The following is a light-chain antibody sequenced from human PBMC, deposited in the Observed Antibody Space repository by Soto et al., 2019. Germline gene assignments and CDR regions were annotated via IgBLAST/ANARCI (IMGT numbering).Light chain of an antibody. CDR1: SSDVGGYNY. J-gene: IGLJ1*01. CDR2: GVS. Sequence: QSVLTQPASVSGSPGQSITISCTGTSSDVGGYNYVSWYQQHPGKAPKLMIYGVSNRPSGVSNRFSGSKSGNTASLTISGLQAEDDADYYCSSYTSSSTPHYVFGTGTKVTVL. V-gene: IGLV2-14*01. CDR3: SSYTSSSTPHYV.